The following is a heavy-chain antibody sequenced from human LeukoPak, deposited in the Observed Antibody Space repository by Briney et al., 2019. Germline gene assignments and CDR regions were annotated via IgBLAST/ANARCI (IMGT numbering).Heavy chain of an antibody. V-gene: IGHV3-23*01. D-gene: IGHD4-17*01. CDR3: ATWDDYGDYVAFEY. J-gene: IGHJ4*02. CDR2: ISGSAGIT. CDR1: GFTFSSYA. Sequence: PGGSLRLSCAASGFTFSSYAMSWVRQAPGKGLEWVSVISGSAGITYYADSVKGRFTISRDDAKNSLFLHMNSLRAEDTAVYYCATWDDYGDYVAFEYWGQGTLVTVSS.